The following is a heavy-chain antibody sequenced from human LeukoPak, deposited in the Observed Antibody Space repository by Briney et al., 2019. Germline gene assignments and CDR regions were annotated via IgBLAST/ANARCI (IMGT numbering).Heavy chain of an antibody. CDR2: XXXXNGNT. CDR1: GYTXXXYA. D-gene: IGHD2-15*01. J-gene: IGHJ4*02. V-gene: IGHV1-3*01. Sequence: ASVKVSCKASGYTXXXYAMHWVRQAPGQRLEXXXXXXXXNGNTKXXXXXXXXXXXXXXXSAXTAXMXLSSLRSEDTAVYYCAXXYCSGGSCYPDEGFDYWGQGTLVTVSS. CDR3: AXXYCSGGSCYPDEGFDY.